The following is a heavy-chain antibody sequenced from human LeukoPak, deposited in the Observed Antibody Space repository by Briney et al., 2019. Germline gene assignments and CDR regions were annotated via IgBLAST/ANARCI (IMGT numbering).Heavy chain of an antibody. D-gene: IGHD3-10*01. V-gene: IGHV3-48*03. CDR3: AKDYGSGSYHPGAFDI. CDR1: GFTFSSYE. J-gene: IGHJ3*02. Sequence: PGGSLRLSCAASGFTFSSYEMNWVRQAPGKGLEWVSYISSSGSTIYYADSVKGRFTISRDNSKNTLYLQMNSLRAEDTAVYYCAKDYGSGSYHPGAFDIWGQGTMVTVSS. CDR2: ISSSGSTI.